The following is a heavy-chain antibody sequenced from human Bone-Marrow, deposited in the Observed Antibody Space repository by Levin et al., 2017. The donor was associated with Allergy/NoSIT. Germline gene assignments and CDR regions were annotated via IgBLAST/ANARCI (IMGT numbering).Heavy chain of an antibody. V-gene: IGHV1-8*01. CDR3: ARGELGSGYLFDY. D-gene: IGHD5-12*01. CDR1: GYTFTSFD. J-gene: IGHJ4*02. CDR2: MYPNSENA. Sequence: GESLKISCKTSGYTFTSFDINWVRQATGQGLEWMGWMYPNSENAGYAQKFQGRVTMTRNTSISTAYMELSSLRSEDTAIYYCARGELGSGYLFDYWGQGTLVTVSS.